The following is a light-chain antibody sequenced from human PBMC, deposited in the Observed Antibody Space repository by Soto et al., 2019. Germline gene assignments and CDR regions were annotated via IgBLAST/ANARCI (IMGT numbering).Light chain of an antibody. J-gene: IGLJ1*01. Sequence: QSVLAQPASVSVSPGQSITISRTGTSSDVGGYSYVSWYQQHPGKAPKLMIYEVSNRPSGVSNRFSGSKSGNTASLTISGLQAEDEADYYCSSYTSSSTLYVFGTGTKVTVL. CDR1: SSDVGGYSY. V-gene: IGLV2-14*01. CDR2: EVS. CDR3: SSYTSSSTLYV.